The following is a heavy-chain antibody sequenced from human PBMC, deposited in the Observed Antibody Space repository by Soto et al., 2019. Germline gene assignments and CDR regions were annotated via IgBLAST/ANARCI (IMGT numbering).Heavy chain of an antibody. J-gene: IGHJ5*02. CDR2: MFHSGST. CDR3: ARVSFYYDTSGYGVGWFDP. CDR1: GGPVSSADYY. D-gene: IGHD3-22*01. V-gene: IGHV4-61*08. Sequence: PSETLSLTCTVSGGPVSSADYYWSWIRQPPGKGLEWVGHMFHSGSTNYNPSLRSRVTMSVDTSKNQFSLRLSFVTAADTAVYYCARVSFYYDTSGYGVGWFDPWGQGTPVTVS.